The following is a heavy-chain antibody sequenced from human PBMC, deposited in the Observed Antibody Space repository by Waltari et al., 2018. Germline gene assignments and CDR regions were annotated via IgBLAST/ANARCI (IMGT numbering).Heavy chain of an antibody. Sequence: QVQLQQWGAGLLKPSETLSLTCAVYGGSFSGYYWSWIRQPPGKGLEWIGSIYYSGSTYYNPSLKSRVTISVDTSKNQFSLKLSSVTAADTAVYYCARRGSCGLDYWGQGTLVTVSS. D-gene: IGHD2-21*01. V-gene: IGHV4-34*01. J-gene: IGHJ4*02. CDR3: ARRGSCGLDY. CDR1: GGSFSGYY. CDR2: IYYSGST.